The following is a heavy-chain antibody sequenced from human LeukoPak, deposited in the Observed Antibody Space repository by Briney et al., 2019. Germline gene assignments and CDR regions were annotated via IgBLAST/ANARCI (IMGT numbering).Heavy chain of an antibody. V-gene: IGHV1-2*02. Sequence: GASVKVSCKTSGYSFTDYYMHWVRPAPGQGLEGMGWINPNSGGTSSAQKFQGRVTMTRDTSITTVYMEVSWLTSDDTAIYYCARADRLHGGPYLIGPWGQGTLVTVSS. J-gene: IGHJ5*02. CDR2: INPNSGGT. CDR3: ARADRLHGGPYLIGP. D-gene: IGHD2-21*01. CDR1: GYSFTDYY.